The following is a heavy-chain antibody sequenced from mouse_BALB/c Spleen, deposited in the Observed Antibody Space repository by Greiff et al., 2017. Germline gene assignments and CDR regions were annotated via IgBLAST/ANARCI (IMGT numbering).Heavy chain of an antibody. V-gene: IGHV1S81*02. J-gene: IGHJ3*01. CDR1: GYTFTSYY. D-gene: IGHD2-3*01. CDR3: TMAYDGGIFAY. CDR2: INPSNGGT. Sequence: QVQLKQSGAELVKPGASVKLSCKASGYTFTSYYMYWVKQRPGQGLEWIGEINPSNGGTNFNEKFKSKATLTVDKSSSTAYMQLSSLTSEDSAVYYCTMAYDGGIFAYWGQGTLVTVSA.